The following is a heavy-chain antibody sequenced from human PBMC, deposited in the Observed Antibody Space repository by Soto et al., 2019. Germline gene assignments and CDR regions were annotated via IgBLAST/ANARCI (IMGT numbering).Heavy chain of an antibody. V-gene: IGHV5-10-1*01. Sequence: EVQLVQSGAAVKKPGESLRISCKGSGYSFTSYWISWVRQMPGKGLEWMGRIDPSDSYTNYSPSFQGHVTSSADKSIGTAYPQWGSLKASDTAVYYCARLAIAARRGYYGMDVWGQGTTVTGSS. J-gene: IGHJ6*02. D-gene: IGHD2-21*01. CDR3: ARLAIAARRGYYGMDV. CDR2: IDPSDSYT. CDR1: GYSFTSYW.